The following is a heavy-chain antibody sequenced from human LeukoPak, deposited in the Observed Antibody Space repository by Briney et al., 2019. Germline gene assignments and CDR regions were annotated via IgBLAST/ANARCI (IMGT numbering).Heavy chain of an antibody. V-gene: IGHV1-69*04. CDR2: IIPILGIA. D-gene: IGHD7-27*01. CDR1: GGTFSSYA. CDR3: ASRTGDLRVDVFDI. Sequence: SVKVSCKASGGTFSSYAISWVRQAPGQGLEWMGRIIPILGIANYAQKFQGRVTITADKSTSTAYMELSSLRSEDTAVYYCASRTGDLRVDVFDIWGQGTMVTVSS. J-gene: IGHJ3*02.